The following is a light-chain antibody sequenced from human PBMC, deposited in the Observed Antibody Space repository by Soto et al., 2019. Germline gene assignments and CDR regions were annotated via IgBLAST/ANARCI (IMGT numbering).Light chain of an antibody. Sequence: QSALTPPASVSGSPGQSITISCTGTSSDVGGYNYVSWYQQHPGKAPKLMIYDVSHRPSGVSNRFSGSKSGNTASLTISGLQAEDEADYYCSSYTSSSTVVFGGGTKLNVL. CDR2: DVS. J-gene: IGLJ2*01. CDR1: SSDVGGYNY. V-gene: IGLV2-14*01. CDR3: SSYTSSSTVV.